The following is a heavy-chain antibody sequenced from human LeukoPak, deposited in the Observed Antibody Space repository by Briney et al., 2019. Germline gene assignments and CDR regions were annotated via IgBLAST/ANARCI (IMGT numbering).Heavy chain of an antibody. D-gene: IGHD6-6*01. CDR1: GYTFTGYY. V-gene: IGHV1-2*06. CDR3: ARDGRQANAFDI. Sequence: GASVKVSCKASGYTFTGYYIHWVRQAPGQGLEWMGRINPNSGGTNCAQKFQGRVTMTWDTSISTAYMELTRLRSDDTAVYYCARDGRQANAFDIWGQGTMVTVSS. CDR2: INPNSGGT. J-gene: IGHJ3*02.